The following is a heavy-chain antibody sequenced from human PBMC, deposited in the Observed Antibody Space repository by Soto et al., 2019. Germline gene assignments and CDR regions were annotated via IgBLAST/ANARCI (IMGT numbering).Heavy chain of an antibody. J-gene: IGHJ6*02. Sequence: ASVKVSCKASGYTFTGYYMHWVRQAPGQGLEWMGWINPNSGGTNYAQKFQGWVTMTRDTSISTAYMELSMLRSDDTAVYYCARERGIAAGGYYYYGMDVWGQGTTVTVSS. CDR3: ARERGIAAGGYYYYGMDV. CDR1: GYTFTGYY. V-gene: IGHV1-2*04. CDR2: INPNSGGT. D-gene: IGHD6-13*01.